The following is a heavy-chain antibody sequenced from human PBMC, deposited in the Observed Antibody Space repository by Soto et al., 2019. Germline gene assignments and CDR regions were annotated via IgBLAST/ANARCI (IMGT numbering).Heavy chain of an antibody. J-gene: IGHJ4*02. CDR2: IYHSGST. D-gene: IGHD1-1*01. CDR1: GYFIRSGYY. CDR3: ARKTTGALFGS. V-gene: IGHV4-38-2*01. Sequence: XETRSLTCVVSGYFIRSGYYWGWIRQPPGKGLEWIGSIYHSGSTHYNPSLKSRITISVDTSKNQFSLRLTSVTAADTAVYFCARKTTGALFGSWGQGALVTVSS.